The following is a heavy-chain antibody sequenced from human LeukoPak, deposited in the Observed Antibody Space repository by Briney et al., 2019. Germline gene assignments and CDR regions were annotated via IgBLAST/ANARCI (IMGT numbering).Heavy chain of an antibody. J-gene: IGHJ4*02. V-gene: IGHV3-21*01. D-gene: IGHD6-19*01. CDR3: AREIAVAGRDY. CDR1: GFTFSSST. Sequence: GGSLRLPCAASGFTFSSSTMNWVRQAPGKGLEWVSSITSSSGHIYYADSVKGRFTIFRDNAKNSLYLQMNSLRAEDTAVYYCAREIAVAGRDYWGQGTLVTVSS. CDR2: ITSSSGHI.